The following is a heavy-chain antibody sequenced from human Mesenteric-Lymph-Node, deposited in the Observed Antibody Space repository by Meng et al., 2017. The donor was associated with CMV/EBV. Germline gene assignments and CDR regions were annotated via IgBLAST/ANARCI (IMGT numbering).Heavy chain of an antibody. V-gene: IGHV1-2*02. D-gene: IGHD2-2*01. CDR3: ARYRGRTRDAFDI. Sequence: ASVKVSCKASGYTFTGYYMHWVRQAPGQGLEWMGWINPNSGGTNYAQKFQGRVTMTRDTSISTAYMELSRLRSDDTAVYYCARYRGRTRDAFDIWGQGTMVTVSS. CDR2: INPNSGGT. CDR1: GYTFTGYY. J-gene: IGHJ3*02.